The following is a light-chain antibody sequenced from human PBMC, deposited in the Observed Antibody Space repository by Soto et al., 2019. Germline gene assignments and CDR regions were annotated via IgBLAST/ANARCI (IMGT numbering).Light chain of an antibody. J-gene: IGLJ3*02. Sequence: QSALTQPASVSGSPGQSITISCTGTSSDVGFYNYVSWYQQHPGKAPKLIIYEVTHRPSGVSNRFSGSKSGNTASLTISGLQAEDEADYHCSSFTTSYTWVFGGGTKLTVL. V-gene: IGLV2-14*01. CDR1: SSDVGFYNY. CDR2: EVT. CDR3: SSFTTSYTWV.